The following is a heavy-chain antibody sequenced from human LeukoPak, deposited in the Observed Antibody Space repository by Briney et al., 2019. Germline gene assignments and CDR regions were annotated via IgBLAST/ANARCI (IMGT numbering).Heavy chain of an antibody. V-gene: IGHV3-21*01. Sequence: GGSLRLSCAASGFTFSSYSMNWVRQAPGKGLEWVPSISSSSSYIYYADSVKGRFTISRGNAKNSLYLQMNSLRAEDTAVYYCARDSPNIVATIEAFDIWGQGTMVTVSS. J-gene: IGHJ3*02. CDR2: ISSSSSYI. CDR3: ARDSPNIVATIEAFDI. D-gene: IGHD5-12*01. CDR1: GFTFSSYS.